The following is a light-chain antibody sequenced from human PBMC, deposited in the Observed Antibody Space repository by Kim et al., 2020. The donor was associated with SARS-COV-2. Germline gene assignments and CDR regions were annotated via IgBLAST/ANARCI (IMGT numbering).Light chain of an antibody. Sequence: EIVLTQSPGTLSLSPGERATLSCRASQSVSSGYLAWYQQKPGQAPRVLIYGTSSRATGIPDRFSVSGSGTDFTLTISRLEPEDFAVYYCQQYGSSPFTFGHGTKVDIK. CDR2: GTS. V-gene: IGKV3-20*01. J-gene: IGKJ3*01. CDR3: QQYGSSPFT. CDR1: QSVSSGY.